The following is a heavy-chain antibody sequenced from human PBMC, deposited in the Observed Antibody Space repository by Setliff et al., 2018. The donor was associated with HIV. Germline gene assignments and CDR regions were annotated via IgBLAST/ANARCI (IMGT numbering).Heavy chain of an antibody. J-gene: IGHJ4*02. D-gene: IGHD6-19*01. CDR2: INAGNDNT. V-gene: IGHV1-3*01. Sequence: ASVKVSCKASGYSFTKYVMHWVRQAPGQRLEWMGWINAGNDNTKYSQKFQGRVTITRDTSANTAYMELSSLRSEDTAVYYCARVPLSGWLYFDYWGQGTLVTVSS. CDR3: ARVPLSGWLYFDY. CDR1: GYSFTKYV.